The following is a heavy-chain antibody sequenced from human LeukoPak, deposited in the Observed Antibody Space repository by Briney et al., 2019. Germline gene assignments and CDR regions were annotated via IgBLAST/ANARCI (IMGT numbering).Heavy chain of an antibody. Sequence: GGSLRLSCAASGFTFSSYSMNWVRQAPGKGLEWVANIKQDGSEKYYVDSAKGRFTISRDNAKNSLHLQMNSLRSEDTAVYYCARDKYANSWSGSNFDYWGQGTLVLVSS. CDR3: ARDKYANSWSGSNFDY. J-gene: IGHJ4*02. CDR2: IKQDGSEK. CDR1: GFTFSSYS. V-gene: IGHV3-7*01. D-gene: IGHD2-2*01.